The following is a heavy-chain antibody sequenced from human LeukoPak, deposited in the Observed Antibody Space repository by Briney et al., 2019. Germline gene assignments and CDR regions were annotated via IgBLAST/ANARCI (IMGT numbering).Heavy chain of an antibody. CDR2: IKHSGST. D-gene: IGHD3-10*01. J-gene: IGHJ4*02. CDR3: ARVGTYGSGSYLSWLDY. V-gene: IGHV4-34*01. Sequence: SETLSLTCAVYGGSFSGYYWSWIRQPPGKGLEWIGEIKHSGSTNYNPSLKSRVTISVHTSKNQFSLKPSSVTAADTAVYYCARVGTYGSGSYLSWLDYWGQGTLVTVSS. CDR1: GGSFSGYY.